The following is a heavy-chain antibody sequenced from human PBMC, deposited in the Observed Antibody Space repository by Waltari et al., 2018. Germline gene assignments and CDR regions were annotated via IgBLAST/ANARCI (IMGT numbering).Heavy chain of an antibody. Sequence: QVQLVESGGGVVQPGTSLRLSCAASGFTFRRYTMPWVRQAPGKGLDWVAVISYDGSNKYYADSVKCRFTVSRDNSKNTLDLQMDSLRPEDTALYYCARTYESGSYYYYMDVWGRGTTVAISS. J-gene: IGHJ6*03. V-gene: IGHV3-30*04. CDR2: ISYDGSNK. CDR1: GFTFRRYT. CDR3: ARTYESGSYYYYMDV. D-gene: IGHD3-3*01.